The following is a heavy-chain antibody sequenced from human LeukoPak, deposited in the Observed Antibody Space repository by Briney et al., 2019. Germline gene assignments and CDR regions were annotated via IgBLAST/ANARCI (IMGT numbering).Heavy chain of an antibody. J-gene: IGHJ4*02. D-gene: IGHD2-2*01. CDR3: AREDGGPLPAPTWWTVLPFDY. V-gene: IGHV3-7*01. CDR2: IKQDGSEK. Sequence: PGGSLRLSCAASGFTFSSYWMSWVRQAPGKGLEWVANIKQDGSEKYYVDSVKGRFTISRDNAKNSLYLQMNSLRAEDTAVYYCAREDGGPLPAPTWWTVLPFDYWGQGTLVTVSS. CDR1: GFTFSSYW.